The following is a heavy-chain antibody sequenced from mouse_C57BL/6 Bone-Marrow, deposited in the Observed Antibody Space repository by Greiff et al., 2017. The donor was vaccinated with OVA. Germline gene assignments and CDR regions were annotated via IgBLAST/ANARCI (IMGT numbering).Heavy chain of an antibody. CDR2: IDPENGDT. V-gene: IGHV14-4*01. J-gene: IGHJ1*03. Sequence: EVKLMESGAELVRPGASVKLSCTASGFNIKDDYMHWVKQRPEQGLEWIGWIDPENGDTEYASKFQGKATITADTSSNTAYLQLSSLTSEDTAVYYCTTPNSSYWYFDVWGTGTTVTVSS. CDR3: TTPNSSYWYFDV. D-gene: IGHD4-1*02. CDR1: GFNIKDDY.